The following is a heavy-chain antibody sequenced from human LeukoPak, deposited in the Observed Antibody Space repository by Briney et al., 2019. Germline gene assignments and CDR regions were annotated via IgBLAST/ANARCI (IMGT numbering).Heavy chain of an antibody. J-gene: IGHJ5*02. CDR2: TYSTGSS. CDR1: GGSMSRYY. V-gene: IGHV4-4*07. CDR3: ARDRWFDT. Sequence: PSETLSLTCTVSGGSMSRYYWSWIRQAAGKAPEWIGRTYSTGSSDYNPSLQSRVTMSVDTSKNQFSLNVSTVTAADTAIYYCARDRWFDTWGQGTLVTVST.